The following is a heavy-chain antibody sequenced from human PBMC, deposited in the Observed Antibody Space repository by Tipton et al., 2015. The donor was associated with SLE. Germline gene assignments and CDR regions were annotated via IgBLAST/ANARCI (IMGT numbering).Heavy chain of an antibody. CDR2: ISSSSSYT. J-gene: IGHJ6*04. CDR3: ARGPPYYYGSGSYSPLLDV. D-gene: IGHD3-10*01. Sequence: SLRLSCAASGFTFSDYYMSWIRQAPGKGLEWVSYISSSSSYTNYADSVKGRFTISRDNAKNSLYPQMNSLRAEDTAVYYCARGPPYYYGSGSYSPLLDVWGKGTTVTVSS. CDR1: GFTFSDYY. V-gene: IGHV3-11*06.